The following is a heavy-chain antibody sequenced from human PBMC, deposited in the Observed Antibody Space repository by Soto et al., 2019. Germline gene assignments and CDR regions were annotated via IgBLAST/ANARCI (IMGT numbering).Heavy chain of an antibody. CDR3: ARDIANIVLMGQPYYYGMDV. V-gene: IGHV3-48*02. J-gene: IGHJ6*02. CDR2: ISSSSSTI. Sequence: EVQLVESGGGLVQPGGSLRLSCAASGFTFSSYSMNWVRQAPGKGLEWVSYISSSSSTIYYADSVKGRFTISRDNAKNSLYLQMNSLRDEDTAVYYCARDIANIVLMGQPYYYGMDVWGQGTTVTVSS. D-gene: IGHD2-8*01. CDR1: GFTFSSYS.